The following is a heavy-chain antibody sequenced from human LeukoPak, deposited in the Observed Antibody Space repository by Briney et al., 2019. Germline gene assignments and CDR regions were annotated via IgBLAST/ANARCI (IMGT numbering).Heavy chain of an antibody. Sequence: ASVKVSCKASGYTFTSYYMHWVRQAPGQGLEGMGIINPSGGRTSYAQKFQGRVTMTRDTSTTTVYMELSSLRSEDTAVYYCARAPSYFFDYWGQGTLVTVSS. CDR2: INPSGGRT. D-gene: IGHD1-26*01. CDR1: GYTFTSYY. CDR3: ARAPSYFFDY. V-gene: IGHV1-46*01. J-gene: IGHJ4*02.